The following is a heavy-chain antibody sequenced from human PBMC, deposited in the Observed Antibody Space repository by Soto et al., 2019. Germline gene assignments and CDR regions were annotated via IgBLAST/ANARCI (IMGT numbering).Heavy chain of an antibody. CDR1: GGSISSGGYY. CDR3: VTGTYGWYFDY. Sequence: QVQLQESGPGLVKPSQTLSLNCTVSGGSISSGGYYWSWIRQHPGKGLEWIGYIYYSGTTYYNPSLRSRVTISLDTAKNQFSLKLSSVTAADTAVYYCVTGTYGWYFDYGGQGTLVTVSS. J-gene: IGHJ4*02. D-gene: IGHD3-10*01. CDR2: IYYSGTT. V-gene: IGHV4-31*03.